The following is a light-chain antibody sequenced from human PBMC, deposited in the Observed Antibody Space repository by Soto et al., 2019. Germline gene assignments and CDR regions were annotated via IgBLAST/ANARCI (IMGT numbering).Light chain of an antibody. Sequence: QSVLTQSPSASGSSGQTVSISCSGSSSNIGSNTVNWYQLVPGTAPKLLIYSNDQRPSAVPGRFSSSKSGTSASLTISGLHSEDEADYYCATWDDSLNNVIFGGGTKVTVL. CDR3: ATWDDSLNNVI. CDR2: SND. J-gene: IGLJ2*01. V-gene: IGLV1-44*01. CDR1: SSNIGSNT.